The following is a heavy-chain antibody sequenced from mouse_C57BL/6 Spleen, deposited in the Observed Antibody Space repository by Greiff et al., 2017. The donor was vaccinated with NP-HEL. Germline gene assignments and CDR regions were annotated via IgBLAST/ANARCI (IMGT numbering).Heavy chain of an antibody. Sequence: QVQLQQSGAELVKPGASVKLSCTASGYTFTSYWITWVQQRPGQGLEWIGDIYPGSGSTDSNEKFKGKATLTVDTSSSTAYLQLGSLTSEDSAVYYCARGSTDAMDYWGQGTSVTVSS. J-gene: IGHJ4*01. D-gene: IGHD2-1*01. V-gene: IGHV1-55*01. CDR3: ARGSTDAMDY. CDR2: IYPGSGST. CDR1: GYTFTSYW.